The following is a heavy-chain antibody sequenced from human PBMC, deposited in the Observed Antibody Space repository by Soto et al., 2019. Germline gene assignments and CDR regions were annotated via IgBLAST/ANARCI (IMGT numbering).Heavy chain of an antibody. CDR3: ARDHGNIVVVVAATAFDY. D-gene: IGHD2-15*01. J-gene: IGHJ4*02. CDR1: GYTFTSYG. V-gene: IGHV1-18*01. Sequence: QVQLVQSGAEVKKPGASVKVSCKASGYTFTSYGISWVRQAPGQGLEWMGWISAYNGNTNYAQKLQGRVTMTTDTPKSTAYMEVRSLRSDDKDVYYCARDHGNIVVVVAATAFDYWGQGTHVNVSS. CDR2: ISAYNGNT.